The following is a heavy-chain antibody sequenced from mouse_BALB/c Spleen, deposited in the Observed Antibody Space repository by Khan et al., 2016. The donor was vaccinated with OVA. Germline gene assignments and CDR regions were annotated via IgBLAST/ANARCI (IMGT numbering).Heavy chain of an antibody. CDR2: IRYSGST. Sequence: VQLKESGPGLVKPSQSLSLTCTVTGYSITSDYVWNWIRQFPGNKLEWMGYIRYSGSTSYNPSLKSRISITRDTSKNQFFLQLISVTSEDTATFFCARSRDYGLAWFTYWGQGTLVTVSA. V-gene: IGHV3-2*02. J-gene: IGHJ3*01. CDR3: ARSRDYGLAWFTY. D-gene: IGHD1-2*01. CDR1: GYSITSDYV.